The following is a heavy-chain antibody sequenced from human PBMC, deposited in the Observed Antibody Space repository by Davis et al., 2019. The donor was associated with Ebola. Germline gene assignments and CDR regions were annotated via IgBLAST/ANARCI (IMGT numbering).Heavy chain of an antibody. V-gene: IGHV3-73*01. D-gene: IGHD3-22*01. CDR2: IRSKANSYAT. CDR3: TSPGGDSSGVDY. Sequence: GESLKISCAASGFTFSGSAMHWVRQASGKGLEWVGRIRSKANSYATAYAASVKGRFTISRDDSKNTAYLQMNSLKTEDTAVYYCTSPGGDSSGVDYWGQGTLVTVSS. CDR1: GFTFSGSA. J-gene: IGHJ4*02.